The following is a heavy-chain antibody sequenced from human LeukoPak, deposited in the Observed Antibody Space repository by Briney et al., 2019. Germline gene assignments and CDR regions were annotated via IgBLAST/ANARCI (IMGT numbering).Heavy chain of an antibody. V-gene: IGHV4-34*01. CDR3: ARVRLRGFYFDY. CDR1: GGSFSGYY. J-gene: IGHJ4*02. Sequence: SETLSLTCAVYGGSFSGYYWSWIRQPPGKGLEWIGEINHSGSTNYNPSLKSRVTISVDTSKNQFPLKLSSVTAADTAVYYCARVRLRGFYFDYWGQGTLVTVSS. CDR2: INHSGST. D-gene: IGHD4-17*01.